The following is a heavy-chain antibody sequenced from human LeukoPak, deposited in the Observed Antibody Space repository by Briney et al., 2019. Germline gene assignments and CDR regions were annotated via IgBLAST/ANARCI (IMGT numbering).Heavy chain of an antibody. D-gene: IGHD3-16*01. J-gene: IGHJ5*02. CDR2: IHHDGSNK. V-gene: IGHV3-30*02. CDR1: GFTFSSYG. Sequence: PGGSLRLSCAASGFTFSSYGMHWVRQAPGKGLDWVAFIHHDGSNKYYADSVRGRFTISRDSSKNTLYLQMNSLRAEDTAVYFCAKGDKMLTGRRTYNRFDPWGQGTLVTVSS. CDR3: AKGDKMLTGRRTYNRFDP.